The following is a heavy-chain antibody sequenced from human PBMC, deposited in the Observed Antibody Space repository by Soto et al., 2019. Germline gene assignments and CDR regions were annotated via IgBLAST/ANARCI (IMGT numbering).Heavy chain of an antibody. D-gene: IGHD1-1*01. J-gene: IGHJ4*02. CDR1: GQSFSGHS. CDR3: ARGSGIVALPGELEDVKYDY. CDR2: INESGST. V-gene: IGHV4-34*01. Sequence: QVQLQQWGAGLVKPSETLSLSCAVYGQSFSGHSWAWIRQPPGKGLEWIGEINESGSTYYNPSLKSGVTTSTDTSKNQFSLKLSSVSAADTAAYFCARGSGIVALPGELEDVKYDYWGQGTLVNVSS.